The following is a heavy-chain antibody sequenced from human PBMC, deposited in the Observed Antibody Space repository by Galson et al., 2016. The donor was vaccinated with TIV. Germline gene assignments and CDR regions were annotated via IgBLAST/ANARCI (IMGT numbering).Heavy chain of an antibody. J-gene: IGHJ6*02. CDR1: GGTFSSYV. V-gene: IGHV1-69*06. CDR3: ATDRNTAFDAYHYYYGMDV. Sequence: SVKVSCKASGGTFSSYVFNWVRLAPGRGLEWMGGIIPLFRTTNYAQKFQGRVTITADKSTNTAYMELNSLKYGDTAVYYCATDRNTAFDAYHYYYGMDVWGQGTTVIVSS. D-gene: IGHD3-16*01. CDR2: IIPLFRTT.